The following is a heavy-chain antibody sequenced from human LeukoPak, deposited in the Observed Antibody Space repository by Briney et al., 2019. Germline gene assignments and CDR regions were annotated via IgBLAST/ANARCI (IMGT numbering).Heavy chain of an antibody. CDR3: ASSCSSTSFDY. CDR2: IYYSGST. J-gene: IGHJ4*02. V-gene: IGHV4-31*03. D-gene: IGHD2-2*01. CDR1: GGSISSGGNY. Sequence: SQTLSLTCTVSGGSISSGGNYWSWIRQHPGKGLEWIGYIYYSGSTYYNPSLKSRVTISVDTSKNQFSLKLSSVTAADTAVYYCASSCSSTSFDYWGQGTLVTVSS.